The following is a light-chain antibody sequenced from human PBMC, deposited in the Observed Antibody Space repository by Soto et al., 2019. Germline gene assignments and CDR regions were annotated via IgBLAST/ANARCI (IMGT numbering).Light chain of an antibody. CDR1: QNIDSY. CDR2: DAS. CDR3: QQRSYWL. J-gene: IGKJ5*01. V-gene: IGKV3-11*01. Sequence: EIVLTQSPGTLSLSPGERSPLSCRASQNIDSYLAWYQQKPGQAPRLLIYDASNRAAGIPARFSGSGSGTDFTLTISSLEPEDFAVYYCQQRSYWLFGQWTRLEIK.